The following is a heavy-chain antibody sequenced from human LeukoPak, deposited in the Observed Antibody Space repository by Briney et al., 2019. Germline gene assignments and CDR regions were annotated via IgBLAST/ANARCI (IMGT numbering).Heavy chain of an antibody. CDR1: GGSINSYY. Sequence: PSETLSLTCTVSGGSINSYYWSWIRQPPGKGLEWIGYIYYSGSTNYNPSLKSRVTISVDTSKNQFSLKLSSVTAADTAVYYCAREGGIAVAAIDYWGQGTLDTVSS. CDR2: IYYSGST. D-gene: IGHD6-19*01. CDR3: AREGGIAVAAIDY. V-gene: IGHV4-59*01. J-gene: IGHJ4*02.